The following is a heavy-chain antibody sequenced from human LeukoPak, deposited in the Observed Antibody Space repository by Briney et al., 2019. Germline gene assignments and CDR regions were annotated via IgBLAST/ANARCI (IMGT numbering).Heavy chain of an antibody. Sequence: GSLRLSCAASGFTVSSNYMSWVRQPPGKGLEWIGSIYYSGRTYYNPSLKSRVTISVDTSKKQFSLKLSSVTAADTAVYYCAGYSGYDGSYFDYWGQGTLVTVSS. CDR3: AGYSGYDGSYFDY. CDR1: GFTVSSNY. V-gene: IGHV4-39*07. CDR2: IYYSGRT. D-gene: IGHD5-12*01. J-gene: IGHJ4*02.